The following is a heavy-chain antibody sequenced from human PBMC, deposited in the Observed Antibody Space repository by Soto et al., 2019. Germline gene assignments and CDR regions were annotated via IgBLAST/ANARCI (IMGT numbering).Heavy chain of an antibody. D-gene: IGHD6-6*01. CDR3: ATGAIAARALFYF. CDR1: GYTLTELS. CDR2: FDPEDGET. J-gene: IGHJ1*01. V-gene: IGHV1-24*01. Sequence: ASVKLSCPVSGYTLTELSMHWLRQAPGKGLEWMGGFDPEDGETIYAQKFQGRVTMTEDTSTDTAYMELSSLRSEDTAVYYCATGAIAARALFYFCGQATKVIVPS.